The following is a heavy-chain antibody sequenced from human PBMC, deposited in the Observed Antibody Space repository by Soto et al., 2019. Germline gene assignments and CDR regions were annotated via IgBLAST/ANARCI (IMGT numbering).Heavy chain of an antibody. Sequence: PSETLSLTCSVSGASVSFGSYYWSWIRQSPGKGLEWIGFIFDSGTTNYNPSLKSRVTISVDTSKNQFSLRLTSVTAADTAVYYCARDRGQYGSSSWMYYFDYWGQGTLVTVSS. V-gene: IGHV4-61*01. CDR1: GASVSFGSYY. D-gene: IGHD6-13*01. CDR2: IFDSGTT. CDR3: ARDRGQYGSSSWMYYFDY. J-gene: IGHJ4*02.